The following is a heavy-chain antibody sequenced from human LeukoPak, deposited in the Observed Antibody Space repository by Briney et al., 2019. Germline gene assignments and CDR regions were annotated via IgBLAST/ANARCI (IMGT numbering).Heavy chain of an antibody. Sequence: PSETLSLTCTVSGGSISSYYWSWIRQPPGKGLEWIGSIYHSGSTYYNPSLKSRVTISVDTSKNQFSLKLSSVTAADTAVYYCARRYCSGGSCYFDYWGQGTLVTVSS. CDR2: IYHSGST. CDR1: GGSISSYY. J-gene: IGHJ4*02. D-gene: IGHD2-15*01. CDR3: ARRYCSGGSCYFDY. V-gene: IGHV4-59*08.